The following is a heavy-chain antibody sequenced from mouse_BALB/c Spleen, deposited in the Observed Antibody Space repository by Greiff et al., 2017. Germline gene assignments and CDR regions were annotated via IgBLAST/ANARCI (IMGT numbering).Heavy chain of an antibody. CDR1: GYSITSDYA. Sequence: ESGPGLVKPSQSLSLTCTVTGYSITSDYAWNWIRQFPGNKLEWMGYISYSGSTSYNPSLKSRISITRDTSKNQFFLQLNSVTTEDTATYYCARGGNYGFAYWGQGTLVTVSA. D-gene: IGHD2-1*01. CDR2: ISYSGST. V-gene: IGHV3-2*02. J-gene: IGHJ3*01. CDR3: ARGGNYGFAY.